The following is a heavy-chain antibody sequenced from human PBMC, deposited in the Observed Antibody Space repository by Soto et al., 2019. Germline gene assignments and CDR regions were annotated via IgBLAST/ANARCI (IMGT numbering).Heavy chain of an antibody. J-gene: IGHJ5*02. V-gene: IGHV1-69*13. Sequence: ASVKVSCKASGGTFSSYAISWVRQAPGQGLEWMGGIIPIFGTANYAQKFQGRVTIAADESTSTAYMELSSLRSEDTAVYYCAREVPYCGGDCYSSWFDPWGQGTLVTVSS. D-gene: IGHD2-21*02. CDR2: IIPIFGTA. CDR1: GGTFSSYA. CDR3: AREVPYCGGDCYSSWFDP.